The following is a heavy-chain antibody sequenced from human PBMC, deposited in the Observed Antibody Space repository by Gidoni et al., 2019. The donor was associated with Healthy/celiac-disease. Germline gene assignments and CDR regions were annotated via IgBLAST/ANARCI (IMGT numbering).Heavy chain of an antibody. CDR1: GGSFSGYY. CDR2: IYYSGST. CDR3: ARVGYYYGSGSYSAFDI. Sequence: VQLQESAPGLVKPSETLSPTCTVSGGSFSGYYWSWIRQPPGKGLEWIGYIYYSGSTNYNPSLKSRVTISVDTSKNQFSLKLSSVTAADTAVYYCARVGYYYGSGSYSAFDIWGQGTMVTVSS. D-gene: IGHD3-10*01. V-gene: IGHV4-59*01. J-gene: IGHJ3*02.